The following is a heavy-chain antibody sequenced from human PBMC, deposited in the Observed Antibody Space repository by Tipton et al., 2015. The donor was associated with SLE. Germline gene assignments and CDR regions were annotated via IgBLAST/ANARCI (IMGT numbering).Heavy chain of an antibody. CDR2: VFYTGRT. Sequence: TLSLTCTVSGGPLTGDYWSWIRQPPGKGLEWIGYVFYTGRTTYNPSLERRVTISIDTSRTQFSLNLTSVTASDTTVYYCARLVERVGSTTLDDAFDVWGQGTMVTVSS. CDR1: GGPLTGDY. D-gene: IGHD1-26*01. V-gene: IGHV4-59*08. CDR3: ARLVERVGSTTLDDAFDV. J-gene: IGHJ3*01.